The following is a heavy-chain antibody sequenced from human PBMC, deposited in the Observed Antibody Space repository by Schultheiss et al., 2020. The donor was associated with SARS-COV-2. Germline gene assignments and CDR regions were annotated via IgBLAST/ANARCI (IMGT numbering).Heavy chain of an antibody. D-gene: IGHD5-12*01. CDR1: GFTFSSYA. V-gene: IGHV3-23*01. Sequence: GESLKISCAASGFTFSSYAMSWVRQAPGKGLEWVSAISGSGGTIYYADSVKGRFTISRDNAKNSLYLQMNSLRAEDTAVYYCARVPAVVATILTSRDYGMDVWGQGTTVTVSS. J-gene: IGHJ6*02. CDR3: ARVPAVVATILTSRDYGMDV. CDR2: ISGSGGTI.